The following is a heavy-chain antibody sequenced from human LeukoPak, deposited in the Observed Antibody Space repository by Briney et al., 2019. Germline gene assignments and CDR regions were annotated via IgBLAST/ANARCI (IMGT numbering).Heavy chain of an antibody. J-gene: IGHJ4*02. V-gene: IGHV3-13*01. CDR1: GFTFSSYD. CDR2: IGTAGDT. Sequence: GGSLRLSCAASGFTFSSYDMHWVRQATGKGLEWVSAIGTAGDTYYPGSVKGRFTISRENAKNSLYLQMNSLRAEDTAVYYCARNGDSGSYFDYWGQGTLVTVSS. D-gene: IGHD1-26*01. CDR3: ARNGDSGSYFDY.